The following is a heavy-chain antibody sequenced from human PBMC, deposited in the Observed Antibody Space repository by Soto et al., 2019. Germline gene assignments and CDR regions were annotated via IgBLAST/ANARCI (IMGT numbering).Heavy chain of an antibody. J-gene: IGHJ4*02. V-gene: IGHV4-30-4*01. CDR1: GAPVRSVDYY. D-gene: IGHD4-17*01. CDR3: VGTGTTDDY. Sequence: TPSPPRRVSGAPVRSVDYYLISIRQAPGKGLEWIGYIYNSGGSYYNPSLKGRLTISIDTSKNQFSLKLNSVTAADTAIYYCVGTGTTDDYWGRGTLVTVSS. CDR2: IYNSGGS.